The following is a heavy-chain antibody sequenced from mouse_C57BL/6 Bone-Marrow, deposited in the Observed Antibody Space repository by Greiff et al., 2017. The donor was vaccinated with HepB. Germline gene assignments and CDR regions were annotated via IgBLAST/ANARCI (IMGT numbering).Heavy chain of an antibody. CDR1: GYTFTSYW. J-gene: IGHJ4*01. CDR2: IHPSDSDT. D-gene: IGHD1-1*01. CDR3: AIPSYGPYAMDY. V-gene: IGHV1-74*01. Sequence: QVQLQQPGAELVKPGASVKVSCKASGYTFTSYWMHWVKQRPGQGLEWIGRIHPSDSDTNYNQKFKGKATLTVDKSSSTAYMQLSILTSEDSAVYYCAIPSYGPYAMDYWGQGTSVTVSS.